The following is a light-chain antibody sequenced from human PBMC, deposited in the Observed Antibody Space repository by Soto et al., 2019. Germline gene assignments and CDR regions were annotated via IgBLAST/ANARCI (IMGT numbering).Light chain of an antibody. J-gene: IGLJ1*01. V-gene: IGLV2-14*01. Sequence: QSALTQPVSVSGSPGLSFTISCTGTSSEGGGYNYVSWYQQHPDRAPKLMIYDVSNRPSGLYNRFSGSKSGNTASLTISGLQSEDEADYYWSSYTRRSTYVLETGTKATV. CDR2: DVS. CDR3: SSYTRRSTYV. CDR1: SSEGGGYNY.